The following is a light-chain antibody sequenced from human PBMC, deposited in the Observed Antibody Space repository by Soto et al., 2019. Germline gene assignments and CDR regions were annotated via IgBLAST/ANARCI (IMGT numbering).Light chain of an antibody. J-gene: IGLJ1*01. CDR1: SSDVGGYNY. CDR2: DVS. CDR3: SSYTSSSTLEV. V-gene: IGLV2-14*01. Sequence: QSALTQPASVSGSPGQSITISCTGTSSDVGGYNYVSWYQQHPGKAPKLMIYDVSNRPSGVSNRFSGSKSGNTASLTISGLQAEDEADYYCSSYTSSSTLEVFGTGTKADRP.